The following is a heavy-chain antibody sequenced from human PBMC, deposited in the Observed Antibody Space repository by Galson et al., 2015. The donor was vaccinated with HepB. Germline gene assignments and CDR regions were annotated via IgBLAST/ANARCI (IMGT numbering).Heavy chain of an antibody. D-gene: IGHD6-19*01. V-gene: IGHV4-39*01. CDR2: IYYSGST. J-gene: IGHJ6*02. CDR1: GGSISSSSYY. Sequence: SETLSLTCTVSGGSISSSSYYWGWIRQPPGKGLEWIGSIYYSGSTYYNPSLKSRVTISVDTSKNQFSLKLSSVTAADTAVYYCASGWFYYYYGMDVWGQGTTVTVSS. CDR3: ASGWFYYYYGMDV.